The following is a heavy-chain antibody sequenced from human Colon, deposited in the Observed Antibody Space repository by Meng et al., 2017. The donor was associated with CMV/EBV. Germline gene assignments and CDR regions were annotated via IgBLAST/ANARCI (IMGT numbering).Heavy chain of an antibody. J-gene: IGHJ4*02. V-gene: IGHV4-34*01. CDR3: ARLRQKYCSSTSCYTAAFDV. CDR2: GKQNGRA. D-gene: IGHD2-2*02. Sequence: RGSRKGRGKGRGGIGEGKQNGRANCRPSLQSRFSMSVDTSKNQVSLRLSSATAADTAVYYCARLRQKYCSSTSCYTAAFDVWGQGTLVTVSS.